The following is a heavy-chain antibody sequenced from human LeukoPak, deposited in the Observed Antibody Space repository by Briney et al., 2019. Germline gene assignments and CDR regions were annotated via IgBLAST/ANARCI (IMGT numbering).Heavy chain of an antibody. D-gene: IGHD2-15*01. CDR2: ISYDGSNK. J-gene: IGHJ4*02. CDR1: GFTFSSYA. V-gene: IGHV3-30-3*01. Sequence: PGGSLRLSCAASGFTFSSYAMHWVRQAPGKGLEWVAVISYDGSNKYYADSVKGRFTTSRDNSKNTLYLQMNSLRAEDTAVYYCARATIVVVVAAPGYWGQGTLVTVSS. CDR3: ARATIVVVVAAPGY.